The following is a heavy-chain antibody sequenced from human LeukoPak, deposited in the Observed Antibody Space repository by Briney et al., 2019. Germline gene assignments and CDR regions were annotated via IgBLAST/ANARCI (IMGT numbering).Heavy chain of an antibody. J-gene: IGHJ4*02. CDR2: IYYSGST. Sequence: SQTLSLTCTVSGGSISSGDYYWSWIRQPPGKGLEWIGYIYYSGSTYYNPSLKSRVTISVDTSKNQFSLKLSTLTAADTAVNYCAREVRGYSYGYFDYWGQGTLVTVSS. CDR1: GGSISSGDYY. CDR3: AREVRGYSYGYFDY. D-gene: IGHD5-18*01. V-gene: IGHV4-30-4*08.